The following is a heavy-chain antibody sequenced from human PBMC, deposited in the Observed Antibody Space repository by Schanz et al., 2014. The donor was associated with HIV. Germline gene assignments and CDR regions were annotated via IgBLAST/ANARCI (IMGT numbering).Heavy chain of an antibody. CDR2: IIPVFGTT. Sequence: QVQLVQSGAEVKKPGSSVKVSCKASGGTFMTYAISWVRQAPGQGLEWMGGIIPVFGTTNYAQKFQGRVTITADKSTSTAYMELSSLRSEDTAVYYCARVRGMAAANTYWWYFDLWGRGTPVTVSS. J-gene: IGHJ2*01. V-gene: IGHV1-69*06. CDR1: GGTFMTYA. D-gene: IGHD6-13*01. CDR3: ARVRGMAAANTYWWYFDL.